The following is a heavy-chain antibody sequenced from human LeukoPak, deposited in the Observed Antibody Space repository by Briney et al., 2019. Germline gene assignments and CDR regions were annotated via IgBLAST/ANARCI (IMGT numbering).Heavy chain of an antibody. CDR3: ARRSDYYDYWSVYYYMDV. V-gene: IGHV1-8*01. CDR2: MNPNSGNA. J-gene: IGHJ6*03. CDR1: GYTFISYD. D-gene: IGHD3-3*01. Sequence: ASLKVSCKASGYTFISYDINWVRQATGQGLEWMGWMNPNSGNAGYAQKFQGRVTMTRNTSISTAYMELNSLRSEDTAVYFCARRSDYYDYWSVYYYMDVWGKGTTVTVSS.